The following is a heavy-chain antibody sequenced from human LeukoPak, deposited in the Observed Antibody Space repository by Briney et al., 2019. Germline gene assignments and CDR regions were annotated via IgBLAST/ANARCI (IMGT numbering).Heavy chain of an antibody. Sequence: PSGTLSLTCAVSGGSISSSNWWSWVRQPPGKGLEWIGEIYHSGSTNYNPSLKSRVTISVDTSKNQFSLKLSSVTAADTAVYYCARVGMATIDTYFQHWGQGTLVTVSS. J-gene: IGHJ1*01. CDR3: ARVGMATIDTYFQH. D-gene: IGHD5-24*01. CDR1: GGSISSSNW. V-gene: IGHV4-4*02. CDR2: IYHSGST.